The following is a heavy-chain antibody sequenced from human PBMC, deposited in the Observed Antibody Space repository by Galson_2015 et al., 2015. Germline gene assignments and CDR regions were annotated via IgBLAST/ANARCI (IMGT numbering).Heavy chain of an antibody. CDR3: AKPLTPYGCFWYYLDY. J-gene: IGHJ4*02. CDR2: VGGSGVST. Sequence: SVRVPRAACGFTFSSYAMCWVRQAPGKGLEWVSGVGGSGVSTWYSDPVKGRFTISRANSKNTLYLHMNSLRAEDTAVDYCAKPLTPYGCFWYYLDYWGQGTLVTVSS. D-gene: IGHD4-17*01. V-gene: IGHV3-23*01. CDR1: GFTFSSYA.